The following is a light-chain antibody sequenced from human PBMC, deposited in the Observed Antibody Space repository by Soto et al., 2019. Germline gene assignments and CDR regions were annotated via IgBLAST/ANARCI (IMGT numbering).Light chain of an antibody. CDR3: QQSYSTWT. CDR1: QSISNY. J-gene: IGKJ1*01. CDR2: AAS. V-gene: IGKV1-39*01. Sequence: DIQMAQSPSSLSASVGDRVTITCRASQSISNYVNWYQQKPGKAPKLLIYAASNLQSGVPLRFSGSRSGTDFTLTISSLQPEDFASYYCQQSYSTWTFGQGTRWIS.